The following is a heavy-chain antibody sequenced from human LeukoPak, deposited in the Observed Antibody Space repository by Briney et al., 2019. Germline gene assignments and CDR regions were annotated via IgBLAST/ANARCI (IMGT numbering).Heavy chain of an antibody. J-gene: IGHJ6*03. CDR2: ISSDGTNT. CDR1: GFTFSSYW. V-gene: IGHV3-74*01. CDR3: ARVYYDYFMDV. Sequence: GGSLRLSCAASGFTFSSYWMRCVRHAPGTGMVWVSRISSDGTNTYYADSVKGRFSISRDTATNTLYLQMNSLRAEDTAKYYCARVYYDYFMDVWGRGTTVTGSS.